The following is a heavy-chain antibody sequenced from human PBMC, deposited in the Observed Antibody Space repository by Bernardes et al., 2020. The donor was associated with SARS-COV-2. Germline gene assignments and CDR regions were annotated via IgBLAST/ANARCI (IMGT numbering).Heavy chain of an antibody. J-gene: IGHJ6*02. Sequence: GGSLRLSCAASGFTFGDYAMHWVRQAPGKGLEWVSGISWNSGSIGYADSVKGRFTISRDNAKNSLYLQMNSLRAEDTVLYYCAKEYGVGYYYYYYGMDVWGQGTTVTVSS. D-gene: IGHD3-10*01. CDR3: AKEYGVGYYYYYYGMDV. CDR2: ISWNSGSI. V-gene: IGHV3-9*01. CDR1: GFTFGDYA.